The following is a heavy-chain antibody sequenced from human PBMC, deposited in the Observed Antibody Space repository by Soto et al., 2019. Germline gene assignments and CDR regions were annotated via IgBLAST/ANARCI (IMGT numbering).Heavy chain of an antibody. CDR2: IIPIFGTP. Sequence: SVKVSCKASGGTFSSYAITWVRQAPGQGLEWMGGIIPIFGTPNYAQKFQGRITITADESTSTAYMELSSLRSEDTAVYYCARETHYSNSSSWGQGTLVTVSS. D-gene: IGHD6-6*01. J-gene: IGHJ5*02. V-gene: IGHV1-69*13. CDR3: ARETHYSNSSS. CDR1: GGTFSSYA.